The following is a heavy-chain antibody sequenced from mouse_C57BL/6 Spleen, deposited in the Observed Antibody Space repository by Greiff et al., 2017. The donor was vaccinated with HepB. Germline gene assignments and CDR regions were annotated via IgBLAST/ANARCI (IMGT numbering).Heavy chain of an antibody. CDR3: ARVTTVVASGYFDV. J-gene: IGHJ1*03. V-gene: IGHV1-18*01. Sequence: VQLQQSGPELVKPGASVKIPCKASGYTFTDYNMDWVKQSHGKSLEWTGDINPNNGGTNYNQKFKGKATLTVDKSSSTAYMELRSLTSEDTAVYYCARVTTVVASGYFDVWGTGTTVTVSS. CDR1: GYTFTDYN. D-gene: IGHD1-1*01. CDR2: INPNNGGT.